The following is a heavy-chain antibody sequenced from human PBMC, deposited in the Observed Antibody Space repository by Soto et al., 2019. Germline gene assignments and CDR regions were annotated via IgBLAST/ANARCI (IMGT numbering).Heavy chain of an antibody. CDR2: IYHTGTT. J-gene: IGHJ5*02. CDR1: GASISSTYW. D-gene: IGHD2-15*01. V-gene: IGHV4-4*02. Sequence: QLRESGPGLVKPSGTLSLTCFVSGASISSTYWWSWVRQTPGKRLEWIGQIYHTGTTSYTPSPKNRVTRSLDKYNKQFSLRLTSMTAADTPVYYSAPLPPRIVVVMTDLPTWGQGTLVTVSS. CDR3: APLPPRIVVVMTDLPT.